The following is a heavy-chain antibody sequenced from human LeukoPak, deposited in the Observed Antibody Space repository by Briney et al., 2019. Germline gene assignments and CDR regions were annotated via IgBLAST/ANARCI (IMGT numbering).Heavy chain of an antibody. CDR1: GFPFSSYW. CDR3: TRVGYIDEGIDY. D-gene: IGHD5-24*01. Sequence: PGGSLRLSCVASGFPFSSYWMTWVRQAPGKGLEWVANIKQDGSKKSYVDSVEGRFTISRDNAKNSLYLQMNSLRAEDTAIYYCTRVGYIDEGIDYCGQGTLVTVSS. CDR2: IKQDGSKK. J-gene: IGHJ4*02. V-gene: IGHV3-7*04.